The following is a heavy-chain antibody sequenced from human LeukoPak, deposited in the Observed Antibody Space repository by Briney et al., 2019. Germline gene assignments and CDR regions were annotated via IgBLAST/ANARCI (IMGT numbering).Heavy chain of an antibody. J-gene: IGHJ6*03. CDR3: AKDVVANQYYYYYMDV. Sequence: GGSLRLSCAASGFTFSDYAMHWVRQAPGKGLEWVAVISYDGSNKYYADSVKGRFTISRDNSKNTLYLQMNSLRAEDTAVYYCAKDVVANQYYYYYMDVWGKGTTVTVSS. D-gene: IGHD2-21*01. CDR2: ISYDGSNK. V-gene: IGHV3-30*04. CDR1: GFTFSDYA.